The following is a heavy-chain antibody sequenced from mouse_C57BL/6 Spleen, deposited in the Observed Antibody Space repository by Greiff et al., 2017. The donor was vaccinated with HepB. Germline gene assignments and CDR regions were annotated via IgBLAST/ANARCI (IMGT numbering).Heavy chain of an antibody. D-gene: IGHD1-1*01. J-gene: IGHJ2*01. V-gene: IGHV1-55*01. CDR1: GYTFTSYW. Sequence: QVQLQQPGAELVKPGASVKMSCKASGYTFTSYWITWVKQRPGQGLEWIGDIYPGSGSTNYNEKFKSKATLTVDTSSSTAYMQLSSLTSEDSADYYCARDLTTVVAPDYWGQGTTLTVSS. CDR3: ARDLTTVVAPDY. CDR2: IYPGSGST.